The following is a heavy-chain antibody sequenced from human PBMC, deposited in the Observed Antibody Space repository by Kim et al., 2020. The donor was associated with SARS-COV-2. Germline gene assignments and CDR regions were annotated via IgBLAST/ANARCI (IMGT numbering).Heavy chain of an antibody. CDR2: IKSKTDGGTT. CDR3: TTAQGIAAAGTRLPYYLYYYYGMDV. CDR1: GFTFSNAW. J-gene: IGHJ6*02. D-gene: IGHD6-13*01. Sequence: GGSLRLSCAASGFTFSNAWMTWVRQAPGKGLEWVGRIKSKTDGGTTDYAAPVKGRFTISRDDSKNTLYLQMNSLKTEDTAVYYCTTAQGIAAAGTRLPYYLYYYYGMDVWGQGTTVTVSS. V-gene: IGHV3-15*01.